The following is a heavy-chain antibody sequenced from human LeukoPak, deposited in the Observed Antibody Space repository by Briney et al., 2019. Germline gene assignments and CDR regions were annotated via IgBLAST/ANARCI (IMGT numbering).Heavy chain of an antibody. D-gene: IGHD4-11*01. V-gene: IGHV4-34*01. CDR1: GGSFSGYY. J-gene: IGHJ4*02. CDR3: ARGRYSNYN. CDR2: INHSGGT. Sequence: SETLSLTCAVYGGSFSGYYWSWIRQPPGKGLEWIGEINHSGGTNYNPSLKSRVTISVDTSKNQFSLKLSSVTAADTAVYYCARGRYSNYNWGQGTLVTVSS.